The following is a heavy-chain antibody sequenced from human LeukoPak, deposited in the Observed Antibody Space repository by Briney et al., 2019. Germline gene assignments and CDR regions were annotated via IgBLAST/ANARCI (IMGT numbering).Heavy chain of an antibody. J-gene: IGHJ6*02. Sequence: GASVTVSCTVSGYTLTELSMHWVRQAPGKGLEWMGGFDPEDGETIYAQKFQGRVTMTEDTSTDTAYMELSSLRSEDTAVYYCATPRAGTGYYYYGMDVWGQGTTVTVSS. CDR3: ATPRAGTGYYYYGMDV. CDR1: GYTLTELS. CDR2: FDPEDGET. D-gene: IGHD6-19*01. V-gene: IGHV1-24*01.